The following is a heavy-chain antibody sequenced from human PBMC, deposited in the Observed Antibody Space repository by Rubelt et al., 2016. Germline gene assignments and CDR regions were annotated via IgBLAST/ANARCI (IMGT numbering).Heavy chain of an antibody. D-gene: IGHD2-2*01. CDR3: ARVNIVVVPSANFDY. V-gene: IGHV4-39*07. CDR1: GASISSSTTYY. Sequence: QLQLQESGPGLVKPSETLSLTCTVSGASISSSTTYYWGWIRQPPGKGLEWIGSIYYSGITSYNPSLTSRVTISVDTSKNQFSLKLSSVTAADTAVYYCARVNIVVVPSANFDYWGQGTLVTVSS. J-gene: IGHJ4*02. CDR2: IYYSGIT.